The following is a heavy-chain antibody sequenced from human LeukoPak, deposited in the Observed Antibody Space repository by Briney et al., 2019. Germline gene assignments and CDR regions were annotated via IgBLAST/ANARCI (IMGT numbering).Heavy chain of an antibody. D-gene: IGHD6-6*01. CDR3: ARDGDSSSSFWYFDL. J-gene: IGHJ2*01. CDR2: IYPGDSDT. CDR1: GSTFTSYW. V-gene: IGHV5-51*06. Sequence: GESLKISCQGSGSTFTSYWIGWVGRLPGKGLEWMGIIYPGDSDTRYSPSFQGQVTISADKSISTAYLQWSSLKASDTAMYYCARDGDSSSSFWYFDLWGRGTLVTVSP.